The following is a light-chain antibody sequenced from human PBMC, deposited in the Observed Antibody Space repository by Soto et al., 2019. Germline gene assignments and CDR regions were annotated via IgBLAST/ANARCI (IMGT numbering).Light chain of an antibody. Sequence: QSVLTQQPSVSGAPGQRVTISCAGSSSNIGAGYHVHWYQQLPGTAPKLLIYGNNNRPSGVPDRFSGSKSGTSASLAITGLQAEDEADYYCQSYDSSLSGSEVFGGGTKLTVL. CDR3: QSYDSSLSGSEV. J-gene: IGLJ2*01. V-gene: IGLV1-40*01. CDR1: SSNIGAGYH. CDR2: GNN.